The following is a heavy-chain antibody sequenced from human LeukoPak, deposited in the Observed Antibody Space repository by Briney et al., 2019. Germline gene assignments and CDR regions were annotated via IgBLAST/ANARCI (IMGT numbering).Heavy chain of an antibody. Sequence: GGSLRLSCAASGFTFSSYSMNWVRQAPGKGLEWVSYISSSSTTIYFSDSVKGRFTISRDNAKNSLYLQMNSLRDEDTAVYYCARRMGGELVAFDIWGQGTMVTVSS. CDR2: ISSSSTTI. CDR1: GFTFSSYS. V-gene: IGHV3-48*02. J-gene: IGHJ3*02. CDR3: ARRMGGELVAFDI. D-gene: IGHD1-7*01.